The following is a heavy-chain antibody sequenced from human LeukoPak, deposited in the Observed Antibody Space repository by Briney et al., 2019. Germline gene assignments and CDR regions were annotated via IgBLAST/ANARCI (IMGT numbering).Heavy chain of an antibody. V-gene: IGHV3-53*01. J-gene: IGHJ6*02. D-gene: IGHD3-22*01. CDR3: ARDIGCYYDSSGYYYYYGMDV. Sequence: GGSLRLSCAASGFTVSSNYMSWVRQAPGKGLEWVSVIYSGGSTYYADSVKGRFTISRDNSKNTLYLQMNSLRAEDTAVYYCARDIGCYYDSSGYYYYYGMDVWGQGTTVTVSS. CDR1: GFTVSSNY. CDR2: IYSGGST.